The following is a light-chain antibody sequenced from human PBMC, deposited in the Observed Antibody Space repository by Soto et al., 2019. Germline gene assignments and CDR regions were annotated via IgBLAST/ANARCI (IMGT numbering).Light chain of an antibody. CDR1: SSNIGSHT. CDR3: AAWDDSPNGVV. V-gene: IGLV1-44*01. J-gene: IGLJ2*01. CDR2: SNT. Sequence: QSVLTQPPSASGTPGQTIAISCSGGSSNIGSHTVNWYQQLPGTAPRLLIYSNTQRPSGVPDRFSGSKSGTSASLAIGGLQSEYEGDYYCAAWDDSPNGVVFGGGTKLTVL.